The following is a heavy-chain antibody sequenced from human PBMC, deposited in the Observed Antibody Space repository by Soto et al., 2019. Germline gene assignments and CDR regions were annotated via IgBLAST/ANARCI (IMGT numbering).Heavy chain of an antibody. CDR2: ISPYSGNR. CDR3: ATKPYSGDWPEGNYSDY. V-gene: IGHV1-18*01. CDR1: LYTFTNYG. J-gene: IGHJ4*02. Sequence: QVQLVQSRGEVKKPGASVKVSCKTSLYTFTNYGFSWVRQAPGQGLEWMGWISPYSGNRNYAQKLQGRVTLTTDTSPTTAYLELRSLKSDDTAVYYCATKPYSGDWPEGNYSDYWGPGTLVTVSS. D-gene: IGHD6-19*01.